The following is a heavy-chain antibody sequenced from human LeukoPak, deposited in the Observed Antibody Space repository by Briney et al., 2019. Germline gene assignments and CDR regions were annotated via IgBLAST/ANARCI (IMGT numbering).Heavy chain of an antibody. CDR2: ISAYNGNT. V-gene: IGHV1-18*04. Sequence: ASVKVSCKASGYTFTSYGISWVRQAPGQGLEWMGWISAYNGNTNYAQKLQGRVTMTTDTSTSTAYMELRSLRSDDTAVYYCARGYCSSTSCYAVPYFDYWGQGTLVTVSS. CDR1: GYTFTSYG. D-gene: IGHD2-2*01. CDR3: ARGYCSSTSCYAVPYFDY. J-gene: IGHJ4*02.